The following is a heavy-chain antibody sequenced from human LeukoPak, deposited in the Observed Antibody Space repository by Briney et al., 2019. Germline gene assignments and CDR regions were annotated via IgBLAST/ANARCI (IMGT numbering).Heavy chain of an antibody. D-gene: IGHD1-7*01. CDR3: ARGDNWNYYYYYYGMDV. CDR1: GFTFSSYA. J-gene: IGHJ6*02. V-gene: IGHV3-30-3*01. CDR2: ISYDGSNK. Sequence: LTGGSLRLSCAASGFTFSSYAMYWVRQAPGKGLEWVAVISYDGSNKYYADSVKGRFTISRDNSKNTLYLQMNSLRAEDTAVYYCARGDNWNYYYYYYGMDVWGQGTTVTVSS.